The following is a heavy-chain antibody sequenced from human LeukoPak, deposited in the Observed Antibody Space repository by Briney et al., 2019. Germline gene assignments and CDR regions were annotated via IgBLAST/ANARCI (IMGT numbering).Heavy chain of an antibody. J-gene: IGHJ6*03. Sequence: SETLSLTCTVSGGSISGYYWNWIRQPAGKGLEWIGRFSTSVTTNYNPSLRSRVTISVDKSKNQFSLRLSFVTAADTAVYYCARAVTTDYYSYYMDVWGKGTTVTVSS. CDR3: ARAVTTDYYSYYMDV. D-gene: IGHD4-17*01. CDR2: FSTSVTT. V-gene: IGHV4-4*07. CDR1: GGSISGYY.